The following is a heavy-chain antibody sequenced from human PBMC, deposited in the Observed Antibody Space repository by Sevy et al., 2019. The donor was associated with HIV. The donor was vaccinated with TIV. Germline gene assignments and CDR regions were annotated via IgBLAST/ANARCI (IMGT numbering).Heavy chain of an antibody. V-gene: IGHV3-11*06. CDR2: ISSRSSFT. J-gene: IGHJ3*01. CDR1: GFTFGDYY. CDR3: ARGAYDV. Sequence: GGSLRLSCVGSGFTFGDYYISWIRQAPGKGLECVAYISSRSSFTNYTDSVRGRFTISRDNAKNEVFLQMKSLRAEDTGVYYCARGAYDVWGQGTTVTVSS.